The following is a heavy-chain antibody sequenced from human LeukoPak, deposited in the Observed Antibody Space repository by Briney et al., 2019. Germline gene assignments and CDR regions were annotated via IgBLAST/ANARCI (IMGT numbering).Heavy chain of an antibody. D-gene: IGHD6-19*01. Sequence: GGSPRLSCAASGFTFSSYAMTWVRRAPGKGLEWVAVISYDGGNKYYADSVKVRFTISRDNSKNTLYLQMNSLRAEDTAMYYCSKGGSSGWQTFDVWGQGTMVTVSS. CDR1: GFTFSSYA. CDR2: ISYDGGNK. V-gene: IGHV3-30*18. J-gene: IGHJ3*01. CDR3: SKGGSSGWQTFDV.